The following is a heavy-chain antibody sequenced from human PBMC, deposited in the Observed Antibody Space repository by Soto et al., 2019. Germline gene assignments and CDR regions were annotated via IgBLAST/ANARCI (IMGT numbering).Heavy chain of an antibody. J-gene: IGHJ4*02. CDR1: GFTFSGFD. Sequence: PVGSLRLSGEASGFTFSGFDMHWFRQPTGKGLEWVSSIGTAGDTYYAVSVKGRFTISSDNAKNSLSLQMNSLRAGDMAVYFCAKSQEIGTHFFDSWGQGTQVTVSS. CDR3: AKSQEIGTHFFDS. V-gene: IGHV3-13*01. CDR2: IGTAGDT. D-gene: IGHD6-13*01.